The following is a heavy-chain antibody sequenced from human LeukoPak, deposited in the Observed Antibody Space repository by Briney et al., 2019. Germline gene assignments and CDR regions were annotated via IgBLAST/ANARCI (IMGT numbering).Heavy chain of an antibody. D-gene: IGHD4-17*01. CDR2: VFDSGGA. CDR1: GASISDYY. Sequence: PSETLSLTCTVSGASISDYYWSWIRQPPGQGLEWIGYVFDSGGANYNPSLKSRVTISVDTSKNQFSAKLGSVTAADTAVYYCAAALGRYGDYSRGYYFDYWGQGTLVTVSS. J-gene: IGHJ4*02. CDR3: AAALGRYGDYSRGYYFDY. V-gene: IGHV4-59*13.